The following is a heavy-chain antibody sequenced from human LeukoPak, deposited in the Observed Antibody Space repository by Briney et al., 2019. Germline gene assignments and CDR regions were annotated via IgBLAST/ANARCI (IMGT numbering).Heavy chain of an antibody. Sequence: SQTLSLTCALSGDSVSNNNAAWHWLRQSPSRGLEWLGRTFYRSKWYYDYAVSVKSRITINSDTSKNQFSLQLTYVTPEDTAVYYCAREGRRISGGTLSLDYWGQGTLVTVSS. D-gene: IGHD2-15*01. CDR3: AREGRRISGGTLSLDY. CDR2: TFYRSKWYY. J-gene: IGHJ4*02. CDR1: GDSVSNNNAA. V-gene: IGHV6-1*01.